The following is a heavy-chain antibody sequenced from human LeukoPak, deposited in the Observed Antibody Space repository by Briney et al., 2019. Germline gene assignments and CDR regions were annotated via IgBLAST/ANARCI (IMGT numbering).Heavy chain of an antibody. Sequence: ASVKVSCKASGYTFTSYAMNWVRQAPGQGLEWMGWINTNTGNPTYAQGFTGRFVFSLDTSVSTAYLQISSLKAEDTAVYYCARDARPDLYYYDSSGHFDYWGQGTLVTVSS. J-gene: IGHJ4*02. D-gene: IGHD3-22*01. V-gene: IGHV7-4-1*02. CDR1: GYTFTSYA. CDR2: INTNTGNP. CDR3: ARDARPDLYYYDSSGHFDY.